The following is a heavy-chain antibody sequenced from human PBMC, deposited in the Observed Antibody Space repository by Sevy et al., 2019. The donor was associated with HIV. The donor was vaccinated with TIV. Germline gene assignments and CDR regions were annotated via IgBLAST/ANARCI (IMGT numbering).Heavy chain of an antibody. CDR3: TTATQFTYYDFWSGYSKFDY. V-gene: IGHV3-15*01. CDR2: IKSKTDGGTT. Sequence: GGSLRLSCAASGFTFSNAWMSWVRQAPGKGLEWVGRIKSKTDGGTTDYAAPMKGRFTISRDDSKNTLYLQMNSLKTEDTAVYYCTTATQFTYYDFWSGYSKFDYWGQGTLVTVSS. CDR1: GFTFSNAW. J-gene: IGHJ4*02. D-gene: IGHD3-3*01.